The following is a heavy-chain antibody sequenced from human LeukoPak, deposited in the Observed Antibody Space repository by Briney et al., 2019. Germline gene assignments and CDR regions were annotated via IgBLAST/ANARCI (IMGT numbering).Heavy chain of an antibody. V-gene: IGHV3-21*01. CDR1: GFTFSDYS. Sequence: GGSLRLSCAASGFTFSDYSMNWVRQAPGKGLEWVSSISSSGSSQYYPDSLRGRFSIARDNAKNSLYMQINSLRAEDTAEYYCAKGVGDYLQYYFDYWGQGTLVTVSS. J-gene: IGHJ4*02. CDR3: AKGVGDYLQYYFDY. D-gene: IGHD4-17*01. CDR2: ISSSGSSQ.